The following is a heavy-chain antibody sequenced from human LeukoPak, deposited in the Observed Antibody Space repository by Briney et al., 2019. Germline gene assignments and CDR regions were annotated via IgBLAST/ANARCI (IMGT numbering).Heavy chain of an antibody. J-gene: IGHJ4*02. D-gene: IGHD3-16*01. CDR1: GGSISSGSYY. CDR2: IYTSGST. V-gene: IGHV4-61*02. Sequence: SDTLSLTXTVSGGSISSGSYYWTCIRHTAGKTQEWIGRIYTSGSTNYNPRLKSRVTISVDTSKNQFSLKLSPVTAADTAVYYCAGGLGESDYWGQGTLVTVSS. CDR3: AGGLGESDY.